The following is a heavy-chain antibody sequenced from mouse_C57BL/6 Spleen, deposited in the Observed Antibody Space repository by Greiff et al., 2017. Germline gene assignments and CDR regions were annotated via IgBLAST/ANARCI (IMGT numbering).Heavy chain of an antibody. V-gene: IGHV5-6*02. CDR2: ISSGGSYT. Sequence: DVKLVESGGDLVKPGGSLKLSCAASGFTFSSYGMSWVRQTPDKRLEWVATISSGGSYTYYPDSVKGRFTISRDNSKNTLYLQMSSLKSEDTAMYYCARQAPTTWFAYWGQGTLVTVSA. J-gene: IGHJ3*01. CDR3: ARQAPTTWFAY. CDR1: GFTFSSYG.